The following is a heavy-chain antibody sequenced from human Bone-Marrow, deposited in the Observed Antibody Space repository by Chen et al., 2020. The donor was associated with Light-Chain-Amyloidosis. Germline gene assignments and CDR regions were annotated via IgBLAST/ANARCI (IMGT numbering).Heavy chain of an antibody. CDR3: ARDLNGAFDI. J-gene: IGHJ3*02. CDR2: IGTAGDT. CDR1: GFAFSSYD. V-gene: IGHV3-13*01. Sequence: EVQLVESGGGLLQRGGSLRLSCAASGFAFSSYDMHWVRQATGKGLEWVSAIGTAGDTYYPGSVKGRFTISRENAKNSLYLQMNSLRAGDTAVYYCARDLNGAFDIWGQGTMVTVSS.